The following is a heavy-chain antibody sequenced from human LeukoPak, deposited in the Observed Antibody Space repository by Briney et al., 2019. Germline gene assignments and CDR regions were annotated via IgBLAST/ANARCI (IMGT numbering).Heavy chain of an antibody. CDR3: ARDGIKAAAPFDI. V-gene: IGHV1-2*02. CDR1: GYTFTGYY. CDR2: INPNSGGT. J-gene: IGHJ3*02. Sequence: ASVKVSCKASGYTFTGYYMHWVRQAPGQGLEWMGWINPNSGGTKYAQKFQGRVSMTRDTSISTAYMELSSLRSDDTAVYYCARDGIKAAAPFDIWGQGTMVTVSS. D-gene: IGHD6-13*01.